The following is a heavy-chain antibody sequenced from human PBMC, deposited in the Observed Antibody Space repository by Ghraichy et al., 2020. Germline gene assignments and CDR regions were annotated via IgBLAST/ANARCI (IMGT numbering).Heavy chain of an antibody. CDR1: GFTFPNYA. D-gene: IGHD3-10*01. Sequence: GGSLRLSCAASGFTFPNYAMSWVRQAPGKGLEWVSSISGSGYSTYDADSVKGRFTISRDNSRNTLYLQMNSLGAEDTAVFYCAKNPRSGSTSYNYYGTDVWGQETTLTVPS. J-gene: IGHJ6*02. CDR3: AKNPRSGSTSYNYYGTDV. V-gene: IGHV3-23*01. CDR2: ISGSGYST.